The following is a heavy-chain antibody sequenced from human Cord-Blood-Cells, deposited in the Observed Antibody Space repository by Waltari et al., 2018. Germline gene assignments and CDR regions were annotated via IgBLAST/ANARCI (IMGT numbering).Heavy chain of an antibody. V-gene: IGHV1-2*06. D-gene: IGHD6-6*01. CDR1: GYTFTGYY. Sequence: QVQLVQSGAEVNKPGASVTVPCKASGYTFTGYYIHWVRQAPGQGLEWMGRINPNSGGTNYAQKFQGRVTMTRDTSISTAYMELSRLRSDDTAVYYCAIIAARSNLDYWGQGTLVTVSS. CDR3: AIIAARSNLDY. CDR2: INPNSGGT. J-gene: IGHJ4*02.